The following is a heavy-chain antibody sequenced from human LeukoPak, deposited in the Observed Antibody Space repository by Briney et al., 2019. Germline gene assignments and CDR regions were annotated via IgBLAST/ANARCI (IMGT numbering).Heavy chain of an antibody. CDR1: GGSISSSYY. V-gene: IGHV4-39*01. Sequence: PSETLSPTCTVSGGSISSSYYWGWMRQPPGKGLEWIGSIYYSGSTYYNPSLKSRATISVDTSKNQFSLKLSSVTAADTAVYYCARQVAYSYGSGNYLPTYSDNWGQGTLVTVSS. J-gene: IGHJ4*02. CDR3: ARQVAYSYGSGNYLPTYSDN. CDR2: IYYSGST. D-gene: IGHD3-10*01.